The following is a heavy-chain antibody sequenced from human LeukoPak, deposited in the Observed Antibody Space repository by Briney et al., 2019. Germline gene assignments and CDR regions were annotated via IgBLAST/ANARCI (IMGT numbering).Heavy chain of an antibody. CDR2: IYPGDSDT. J-gene: IGHJ4*02. CDR3: ARRGVIAVADPFDY. CDR1: GYSFTSYW. Sequence: GESLQISRKGSGYSFTSYWIGWVRPMPGKGLEWMGIIYPGDSDTRYSPSFQGQVTISADKSISTAYLQWSSLKASDTAMYYCARRGVIAVADPFDYWGQGTLVTVSS. D-gene: IGHD6-19*01. V-gene: IGHV5-51*01.